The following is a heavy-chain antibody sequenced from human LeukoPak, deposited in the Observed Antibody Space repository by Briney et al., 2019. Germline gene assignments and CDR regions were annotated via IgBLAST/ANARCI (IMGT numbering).Heavy chain of an antibody. V-gene: IGHV1-2*02. CDR2: INPNSGGT. J-gene: IGHJ4*02. Sequence: GASVKVSCKASGYTFTGYYMHWVRQAPGQGLEWMGWINPNSGGTNYAQKFQGRVTMTRDTSISTAYMELSRLRSDDTAVYYCARDGDSPPTYHGGVYYCTNGVCYTDGVLGYWGQGTLVTVSS. D-gene: IGHD2-8*01. CDR3: ARDGDSPPTYHGGVYYCTNGVCYTDGVLGY. CDR1: GYTFTGYY.